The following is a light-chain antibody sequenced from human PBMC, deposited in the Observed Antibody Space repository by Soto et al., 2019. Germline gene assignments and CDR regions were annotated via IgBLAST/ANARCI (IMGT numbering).Light chain of an antibody. Sequence: ILLTQSPSTLSPSPGERATLPCRGTQTLSNSFIAWYQQKPGQAPRPVIYDTSSRATGVPARYSASGSGTDFTLTISRLEPEDFAVFFCQQYKSSAIIFGQGTRLEIK. CDR3: QQYKSSAII. CDR2: DTS. J-gene: IGKJ5*01. CDR1: QTLSNSF. V-gene: IGKV3-20*01.